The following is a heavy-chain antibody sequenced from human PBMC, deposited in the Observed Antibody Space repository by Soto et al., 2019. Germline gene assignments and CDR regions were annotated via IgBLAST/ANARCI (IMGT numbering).Heavy chain of an antibody. J-gene: IGHJ5*02. CDR3: ARLYTTSRVGAWFDP. D-gene: IGHD3-16*01. CDR2: ISAGSDAI. Sequence: EGQLVESGGGWVLPGGSLRLSCAASGFIFSTYTLNWVRQAPGKGLEWVSYISAGSDAIHYADSVKGRFTVSRDNAKNSLFLQMNSLRDEDTAVYYCARLYTTSRVGAWFDPWGQGTLVTVSS. CDR1: GFIFSTYT. V-gene: IGHV3-48*02.